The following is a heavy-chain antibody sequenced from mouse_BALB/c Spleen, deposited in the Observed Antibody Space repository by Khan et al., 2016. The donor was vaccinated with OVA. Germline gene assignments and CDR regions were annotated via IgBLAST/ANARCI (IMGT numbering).Heavy chain of an antibody. V-gene: IGHV2-6-7*01. D-gene: IGHD2-9*01. CDR2: IWGDGST. CDR1: GFSLTGYG. J-gene: IGHJ4*01. Sequence: VQLVESGPGLVAPSQSLSITCTVSGFSLTGYGVNWVRQPPGKGLEWLGMIWGDGSTDSNSALKSRLSISKDNSKSQVFLKMNSLQTDDTAMYYCARAYYGNDREAMDFWGQGTSVTVSS. CDR3: ARAYYGNDREAMDF.